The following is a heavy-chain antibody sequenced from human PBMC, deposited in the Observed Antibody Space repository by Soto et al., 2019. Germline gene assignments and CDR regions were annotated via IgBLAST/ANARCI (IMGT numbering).Heavy chain of an antibody. V-gene: IGHV4-34*01. CDR2: INHSGST. D-gene: IGHD3-10*01. Sequence: QVRLQQWGAGLLKPSETLPLTCAVYGGSFSDYYWSWIRHPPGKGLEWIGEINHSGSTNYNPSVKGRVTISVDTSQNQFSLQLNSVTAADTAVYYCAREVPSRYFDLWGRGTPVTVSS. CDR3: AREVPSRYFDL. J-gene: IGHJ2*01. CDR1: GGSFSDYY.